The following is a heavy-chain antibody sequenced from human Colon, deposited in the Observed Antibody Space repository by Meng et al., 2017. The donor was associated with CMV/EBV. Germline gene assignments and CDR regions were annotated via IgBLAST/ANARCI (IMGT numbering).Heavy chain of an antibody. CDR3: ASDGDHSGYDPPEPLFDY. J-gene: IGHJ4*02. V-gene: IGHV4-31*03. CDR2: IYHSVTT. CDR1: GASISSGGYH. Sequence: SETLSLTCTVSGASISSGGYHWSWIRQHPGKGLEWIGYIYHSVTTYHNPSLKSRLTMSVDSSKNQFFLKLSSVTAADTAVYYCASDGDHSGYDPPEPLFDYWGQGILVTVSS. D-gene: IGHD5-12*01.